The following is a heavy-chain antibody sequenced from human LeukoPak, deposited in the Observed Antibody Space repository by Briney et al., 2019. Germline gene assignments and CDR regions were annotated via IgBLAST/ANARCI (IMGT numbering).Heavy chain of an antibody. D-gene: IGHD6-19*01. CDR2: IIPIFGTA. CDR1: GGTFSSYA. J-gene: IGHJ4*02. CDR3: ACLQWLVHDRYYDY. Sequence: RASVKVSCKASGGTFSSYAISWVRQAPGQGLEWMGGIIPIFGTANYAQKFQGRVTITADESTSTAYMELRSLRSDDTAVYYCACLQWLVHDRYYDYWGQGTLVTVSS. V-gene: IGHV1-69*13.